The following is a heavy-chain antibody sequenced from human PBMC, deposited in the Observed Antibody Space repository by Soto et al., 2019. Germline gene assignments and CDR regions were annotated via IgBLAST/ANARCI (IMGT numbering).Heavy chain of an antibody. Sequence: GGSLRLTCGASGFTFSDSYISWMRQAPGKGLEWASYISSSSTSSNYADSVKGRFTISRDNAKNSLYLQMNSLRAEDTAVYYCATDNGGSFDYWGQGTLVTVSS. CDR2: ISSSSTSS. CDR3: ATDNGGSFDY. J-gene: IGHJ4*02. D-gene: IGHD2-8*01. CDR1: GFTFSDSY. V-gene: IGHV3-11*05.